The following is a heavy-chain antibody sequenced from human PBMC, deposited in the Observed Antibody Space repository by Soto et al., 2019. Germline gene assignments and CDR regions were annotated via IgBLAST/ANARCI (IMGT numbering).Heavy chain of an antibody. CDR1: GYSFTIYC. J-gene: IGHJ3*02. D-gene: IGHD3-22*01. CDR2: IYPGDSDT. V-gene: IGHV5-51*01. Sequence: GESLKISCKGSGYSFTIYCIGWVRQRPGKGLEWMGIIYPGDSDTRYSPSFQGQVTISADKSISTAYLQWSSLKASDTAMYYCATSSGYPPGAFDIWGQGTMVTVSS. CDR3: ATSSGYPPGAFDI.